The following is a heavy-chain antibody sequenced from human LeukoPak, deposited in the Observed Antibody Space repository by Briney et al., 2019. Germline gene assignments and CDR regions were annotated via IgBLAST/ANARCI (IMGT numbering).Heavy chain of an antibody. Sequence: MSSETLSLTCTVSGGSISSGGYYWSWIRQHPGKGLEWIGYIYYSGSTYYNPSLKSRVTISVDTSKNQFSLKLSSVTAADAAVYYCARGNYVDWFDPWGQGTQVTVSS. J-gene: IGHJ5*02. CDR3: ARGNYVDWFDP. D-gene: IGHD1-7*01. V-gene: IGHV4-31*03. CDR2: IYYSGST. CDR1: GGSISSGGYY.